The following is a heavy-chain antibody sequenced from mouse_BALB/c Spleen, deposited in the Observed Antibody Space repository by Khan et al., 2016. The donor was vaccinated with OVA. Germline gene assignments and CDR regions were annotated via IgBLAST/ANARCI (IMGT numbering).Heavy chain of an antibody. D-gene: IGHD1-2*01. CDR2: ISYSGST. CDR1: GYSITSGYG. CDR3: ARTARIKY. V-gene: IGHV3-2*02. Sequence: EVQLQESGPGLVKPSQSLSLTCTVTGYSITSGYGWNWIRQFPGNKLEWMGYISYSGSTNYNPSLKSRISITRDTSKNQFFLQWNSVTSEDTATYYCARTARIKYWGQGTTLTVSS. J-gene: IGHJ2*01.